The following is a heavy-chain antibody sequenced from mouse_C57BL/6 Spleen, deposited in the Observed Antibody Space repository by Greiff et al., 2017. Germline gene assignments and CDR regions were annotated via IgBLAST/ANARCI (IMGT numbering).Heavy chain of an antibody. CDR1: GFTFSDYG. D-gene: IGHD2-4*01. CDR3: ARDYDYDDWYFDV. CDR2: ISSGSSTI. J-gene: IGHJ1*03. V-gene: IGHV5-17*01. Sequence: EVQGVESGGGLVKPGGSLKLSCAASGFTFSDYGMHWVRQAPEKGLEWVAYISSGSSTIYYADTVKGRFTISRDNAKNTLFLQMTSLRSEDTAMYYCARDYDYDDWYFDVWGTGTTVTVSS.